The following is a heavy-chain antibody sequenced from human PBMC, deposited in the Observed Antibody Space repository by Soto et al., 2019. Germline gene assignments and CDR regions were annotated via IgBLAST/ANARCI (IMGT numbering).Heavy chain of an antibody. V-gene: IGHV4-30-4*01. CDR3: ARGSPYGDFDY. Sequence: SETLSLTCTVSGDSISSGNKYWSWIRQAPGKGLEWIGYIFSSGTTYYNPSLKSRLTMSLDTSQNQFSLKLSSVTAADTAVYYCARGSPYGDFDYWGQGTLVTVSS. CDR1: GDSISSGNKY. D-gene: IGHD4-17*01. J-gene: IGHJ4*02. CDR2: IFSSGTT.